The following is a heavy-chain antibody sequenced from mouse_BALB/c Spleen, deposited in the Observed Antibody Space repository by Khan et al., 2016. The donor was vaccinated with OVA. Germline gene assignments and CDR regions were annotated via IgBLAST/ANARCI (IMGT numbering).Heavy chain of an antibody. Sequence: EVQLQESGPGLVKPSQSLSLTCTVTGYSITSDYAWNLIRQFPGNKLEWMGYINYSGGTSYLPSFKSRISITRDTSRNQFFLQLNSVTTEDSATYYCARWFAYWGQGTLVTVS. V-gene: IGHV3-2*02. CDR1: GYSITSDYA. J-gene: IGHJ3*01. CDR2: INYSGGT. CDR3: ARWFAY.